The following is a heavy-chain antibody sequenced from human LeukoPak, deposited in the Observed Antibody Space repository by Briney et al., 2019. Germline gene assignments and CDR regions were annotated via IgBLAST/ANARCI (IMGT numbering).Heavy chain of an antibody. CDR1: GGSISSGDYY. J-gene: IGHJ5*02. Sequence: SETLSLTCTVSGGSISSGDYYWSWIRQPPGKGLEWIGYIYYSGSTYYNPSLKSRVTISVDTSKNQFSLKLSSVTAADTAVYYCARDRSSNENWFDPWGQGALVTVSS. V-gene: IGHV4-30-4*01. CDR2: IYYSGST. CDR3: ARDRSSNENWFDP. D-gene: IGHD1-1*01.